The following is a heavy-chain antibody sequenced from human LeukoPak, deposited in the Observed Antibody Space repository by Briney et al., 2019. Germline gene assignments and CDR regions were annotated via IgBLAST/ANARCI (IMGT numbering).Heavy chain of an antibody. CDR2: IYYSGST. V-gene: IGHV4-59*01. Sequence: PSETLSLSCAVYGGSFSGYYWSWIRQPPGKGLEWIGYIYYSGSTNYNPSLKSRVTISVDTSKNQFSLKLSSVTAADTAVYYCARSRRSGSYWSTAPGYFDYWGQGTLVTVSS. D-gene: IGHD1-26*01. J-gene: IGHJ4*02. CDR1: GGSFSGYY. CDR3: ARSRRSGSYWSTAPGYFDY.